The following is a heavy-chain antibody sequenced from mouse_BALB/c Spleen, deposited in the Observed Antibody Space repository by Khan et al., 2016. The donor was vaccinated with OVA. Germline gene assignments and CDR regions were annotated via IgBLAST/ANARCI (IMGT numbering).Heavy chain of an antibody. D-gene: IGHD4-1*01. CDR2: INPYNGGT. CDR1: GYIFTNYV. CDR3: ARGNWQSYYFDY. V-gene: IGHV1S136*01. Sequence: VQLKQSGPELVKPGASVKMSCKASGYIFTNYVLHWVKQKPGQGLEWIGYINPYNGGTKYNEKFKGKATLASDKSSITAYMELSSLTSEDSAVYFCARGNWQSYYFDYWGQDTTLTLSS. J-gene: IGHJ2*01.